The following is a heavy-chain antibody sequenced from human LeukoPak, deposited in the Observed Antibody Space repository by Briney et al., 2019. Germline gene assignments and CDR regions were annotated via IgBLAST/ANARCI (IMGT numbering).Heavy chain of an antibody. CDR3: AREDYYGSGSYYSPSNYGMDV. D-gene: IGHD3-10*01. Sequence: GGSLRLSCAASGFTFSSYSMNWVRQAPGKGLEGVSSISSSSSYIYYADSVKGRFTISRDNAKNSLYLQMNSLRAEDTAVYYCAREDYYGSGSYYSPSNYGMDVWGQGTTVTVSS. CDR1: GFTFSSYS. J-gene: IGHJ6*02. CDR2: ISSSSSYI. V-gene: IGHV3-21*01.